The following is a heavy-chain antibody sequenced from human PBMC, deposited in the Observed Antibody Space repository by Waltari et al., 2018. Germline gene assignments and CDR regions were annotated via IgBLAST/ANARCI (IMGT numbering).Heavy chain of an antibody. CDR1: GGSFSGYY. V-gene: IGHV4-34*01. J-gene: IGHJ2*01. Sequence: QVQLQQWGAGLLKPSETLSLTCAVSGGSFSGYYWRWIRQPPGKGLEWIGEIKHSGSTNYNPSLKSRVTISGDTSKNQFSLKLSSVTAADTAVYYCARGIRRIWLWGYFDLWGRGTLVTVSS. D-gene: IGHD5-18*01. CDR3: ARGIRRIWLWGYFDL. CDR2: IKHSGST.